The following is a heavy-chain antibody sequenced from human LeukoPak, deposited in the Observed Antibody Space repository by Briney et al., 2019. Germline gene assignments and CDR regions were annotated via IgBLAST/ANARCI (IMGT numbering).Heavy chain of an antibody. Sequence: GESLKISCAASGFTVSSSYMSWVRQAPGKGLEWVSVIYSDHSTYYAASVKGRFTISRDNSKNTLYLQMNSLRAEGTAVYYCAKDLGYFDSYWGQGTLVTVSS. CDR3: AKDLGYFDSY. D-gene: IGHD5-12*01. J-gene: IGHJ4*02. V-gene: IGHV3-66*01. CDR2: IYSDHST. CDR1: GFTVSSSY.